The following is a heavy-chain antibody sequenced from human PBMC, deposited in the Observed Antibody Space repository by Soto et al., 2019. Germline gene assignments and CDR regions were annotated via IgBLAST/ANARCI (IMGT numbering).Heavy chain of an antibody. V-gene: IGHV3-30*18. CDR1: GFTFSTCG. Sequence: QVQLVESGGGVVQPGMSLRLSCAASGFTFSTCGIHWVRQAPGKGLEWVAVISNDGSHKYYGDSVKGRFTISRDNSKNSVYLQMNSLRPEDAAVYYCAKAVKDYNNYGGSYDYWGQGTLVTVSS. CDR2: ISNDGSHK. J-gene: IGHJ4*02. D-gene: IGHD4-4*01. CDR3: AKAVKDYNNYGGSYDY.